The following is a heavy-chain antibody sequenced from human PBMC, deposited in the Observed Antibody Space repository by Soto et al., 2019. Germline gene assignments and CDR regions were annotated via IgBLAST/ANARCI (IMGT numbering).Heavy chain of an antibody. J-gene: IGHJ5*02. D-gene: IGHD3-10*01. V-gene: IGHV4-30-4*01. CDR1: GGSISSGDYY. Sequence: QVQLQESGPGLVKPSQTLSLTCTVSGGSISSGDYYWSWIRQPPGKGLEWIGYIYYSGTTNYNPSLESRLAISVDTSKNQFSLKLSSVTAADTAVYYCARAGGSGLTHTWFDPWGQGTLVTVSS. CDR3: ARAGGSGLTHTWFDP. CDR2: IYYSGTT.